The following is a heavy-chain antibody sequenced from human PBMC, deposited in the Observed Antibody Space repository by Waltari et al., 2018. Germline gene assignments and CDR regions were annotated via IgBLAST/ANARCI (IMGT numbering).Heavy chain of an antibody. CDR2: ISSSSSYL. V-gene: IGHV3-21*01. CDR3: ARDTYGDRSND. CDR1: GCTFSSYS. Sequence: EGQRVESGGGLVKPGGSLRLSCAASGCTFSSYSMNWFRQAPGKGLEWVSSISSSSSYLYYADAVKARFTFSRDHAKHSLYLPMNSVRAEDTAVYYCARDTYGDRSNDWGQGSLVTVSS. J-gene: IGHJ4*02. D-gene: IGHD4-17*01.